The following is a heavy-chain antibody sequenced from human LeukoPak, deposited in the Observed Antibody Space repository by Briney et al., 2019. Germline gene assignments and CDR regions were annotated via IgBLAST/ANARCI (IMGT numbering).Heavy chain of an antibody. CDR3: ARDISEMGAFDI. Sequence: GGSLRLSCRASGFTIGDYAVNWVRQAPGKGLEWVGFIRSDAYGGTIQYDASVRGRFTISRDDSKTIAYLQMNSLETEDTAVYYCARDISEMGAFDIWGLGTMVTVSS. J-gene: IGHJ3*02. CDR1: GFTIGDYA. V-gene: IGHV3-49*04. CDR2: IRSDAYGGTI. D-gene: IGHD5-24*01.